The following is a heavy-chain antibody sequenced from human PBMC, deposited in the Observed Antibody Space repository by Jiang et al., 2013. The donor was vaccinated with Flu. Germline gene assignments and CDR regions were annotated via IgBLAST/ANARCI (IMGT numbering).Heavy chain of an antibody. CDR2: IDPSDSYT. CDR1: GYSFTSYW. V-gene: IGHV5-10-1*01. J-gene: IGHJ4*02. Sequence: GAEVKKPGESLRISCKGSGYSFTSYWISWVRQMPGKGLEWMGRIDPSDSYTNYSPSFQGHVTISADKSISTAYLQWSSLKASDTAMYYCARHNLLERPLDGYNYFDYWGQGTLVTVSS. CDR3: ARHNLLERPLDGYNYFDY. D-gene: IGHD5-24*01.